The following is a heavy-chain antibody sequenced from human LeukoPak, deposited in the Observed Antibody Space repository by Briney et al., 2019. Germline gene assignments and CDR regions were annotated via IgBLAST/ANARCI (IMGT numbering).Heavy chain of an antibody. Sequence: PGGSLRLSCSASGSTFSNYAIHWVRQAPGKGLEYVSGISSKGSGTYYADSVKGRFTISRDNSKNTLYLQMSSLRAEDTAVYYCVTLCSSASPDFDYWGQGTLVTVSS. D-gene: IGHD2-2*01. CDR3: VTLCSSASPDFDY. J-gene: IGHJ4*02. V-gene: IGHV3-64D*06. CDR1: GSTFSNYA. CDR2: ISSKGSGT.